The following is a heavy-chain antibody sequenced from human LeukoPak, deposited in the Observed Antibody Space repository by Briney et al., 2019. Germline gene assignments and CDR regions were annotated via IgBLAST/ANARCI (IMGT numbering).Heavy chain of an antibody. CDR1: GYSFTSYW. V-gene: IGHV5-51*01. CDR2: IYPGDSGT. J-gene: IGHJ4*02. Sequence: GESLKISCKGSGYSFTSYWIGWVRQMPGKGLEWMGVIYPGDSGTRYSPSFQGQVTISADKSTSTAYLQWSSLKASDTAMYYCARRYYDNDGYFYFDYWGQGTPVTVSS. D-gene: IGHD3-22*01. CDR3: ARRYYDNDGYFYFDY.